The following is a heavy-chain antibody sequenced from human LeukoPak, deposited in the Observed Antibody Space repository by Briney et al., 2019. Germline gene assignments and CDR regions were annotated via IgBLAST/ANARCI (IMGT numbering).Heavy chain of an antibody. CDR3: ARDLPGVSGWSY. CDR2: IYTSGST. J-gene: IGHJ4*02. Sequence: SETLSLTCTVSGGSISSYYWSWIRQPPGKGLEWIGRIYTSGSTNYNPSLKSRVTISADKSKNQFSLKLSSVTAADTAVYYCARDLPGVSGWSYWGQGTLVTVSS. D-gene: IGHD6-19*01. CDR1: GGSISSYY. V-gene: IGHV4-4*07.